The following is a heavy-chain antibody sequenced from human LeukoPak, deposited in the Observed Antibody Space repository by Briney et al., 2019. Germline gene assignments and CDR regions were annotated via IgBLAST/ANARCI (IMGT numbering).Heavy chain of an antibody. V-gene: IGHV3-48*01. CDR1: GFTFSSYS. CDR2: ISSSSSTI. CDR3: ARDLLAVAGT. Sequence: GGSLRLSCAASGFTFSSYSMNWVRQAPGKRLEWVSYISSSSSTIYYADSVKGRFTISRDNAKNSLYLQMNSLRAEDTAVYYCARDLLAVAGTGGQGTLVTVSS. J-gene: IGHJ4*02. D-gene: IGHD6-19*01.